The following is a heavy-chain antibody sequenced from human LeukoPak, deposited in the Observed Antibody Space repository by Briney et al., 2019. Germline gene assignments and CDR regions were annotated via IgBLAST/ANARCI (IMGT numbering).Heavy chain of an antibody. CDR2: IYHSGST. CDR1: GGSISSSNW. D-gene: IGHD3-10*01. J-gene: IGHJ6*02. V-gene: IGHV4-4*02. CDR3: ARVLELRSYYYGMDV. Sequence: PSGTLSLTCAVSGGSISSSNWWSWVRQPPGKGLEWIGEIYHSGSTNYNPSLKSRVTIPVDKSKNQFSLKLSSVTAADTAVYYCARVLELRSYYYGMDVWGQGTTVTVSS.